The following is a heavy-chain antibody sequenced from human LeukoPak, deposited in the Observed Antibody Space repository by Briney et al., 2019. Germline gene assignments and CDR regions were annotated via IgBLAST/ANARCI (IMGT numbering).Heavy chain of an antibody. CDR3: ATKEAMIGAFDI. CDR1: GYSFTSYW. D-gene: IGHD2-21*01. CDR2: IYPSDSDT. V-gene: IGHV5-51*01. Sequence: PGESLKISCKGSGYSFTSYWIGWVRQMPGKGLEWMGIIYPSDSDTRYSPSFQGQVTISADKSINTAYLRGSSLKSSDTAIYYCATKEAMIGAFDIWGQGTMVTVSS. J-gene: IGHJ3*02.